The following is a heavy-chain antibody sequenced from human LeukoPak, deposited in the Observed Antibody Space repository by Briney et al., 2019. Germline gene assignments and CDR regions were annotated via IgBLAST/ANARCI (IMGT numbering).Heavy chain of an antibody. V-gene: IGHV3-7*01. D-gene: IGHD3-16*01. J-gene: IGHJ1*01. CDR2: IKQDGSEK. CDR3: ATHHYDYDPDACFQH. Sequence: PGGSLRLSCAASGFSFSNYWMSWVRQAPGKGLEWVANIKQDGSEKYYVDSVKGRFTISRDNAKNSLYLQMNSLRAEDTAVYYCATHHYDYDPDACFQHWGQGTLVTVSS. CDR1: GFSFSNYW.